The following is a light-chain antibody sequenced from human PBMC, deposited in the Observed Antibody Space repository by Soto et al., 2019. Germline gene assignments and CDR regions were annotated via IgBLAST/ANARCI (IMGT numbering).Light chain of an antibody. Sequence: LTQPASVSGSPGQSITISCTGTSSDVGSYNLVSWYQQHPGKAPKLMIYEGSKRPSGVSNRFSGSKSGNTASLTISGLQAGDEADYYCCSYAGSSTVFGGGTKLTVL. J-gene: IGLJ3*02. CDR1: SSDVGSYNL. CDR2: EGS. CDR3: CSYAGSSTV. V-gene: IGLV2-23*01.